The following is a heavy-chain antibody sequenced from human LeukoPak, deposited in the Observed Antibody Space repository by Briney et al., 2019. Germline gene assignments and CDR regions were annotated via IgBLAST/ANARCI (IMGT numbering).Heavy chain of an antibody. Sequence: SETLSLTCTVSGGSISSGGYYWSWIRQHPGKGLEWIGYIYYSGSTYYNPSLKSRVTISVDTSKNQFSLKLSSVTAADTAVYYCARVSRIVATIYFDYWGQEPWSPSPQ. D-gene: IGHD5-12*01. J-gene: IGHJ4*01. CDR2: IYYSGST. CDR1: GGSISSGGYY. V-gene: IGHV4-31*03. CDR3: ARVSRIVATIYFDY.